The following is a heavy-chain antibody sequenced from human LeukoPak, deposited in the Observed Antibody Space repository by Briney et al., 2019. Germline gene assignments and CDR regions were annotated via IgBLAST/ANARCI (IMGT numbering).Heavy chain of an antibody. CDR2: ISSSSSYI. J-gene: IGHJ1*01. V-gene: IGHV3-21*01. CDR3: ARRGVRGVIGLEH. Sequence: GGSLRLSCAASGFTFSSYSMNWVRQAPGKGLEWVSSISSSSSYIYYADSVKGRFTISRDNAKNSLYLQMNSPRAEDTAVYYCARRGVRGVIGLEHWGQGTLVTVSS. D-gene: IGHD3-10*01. CDR1: GFTFSSYS.